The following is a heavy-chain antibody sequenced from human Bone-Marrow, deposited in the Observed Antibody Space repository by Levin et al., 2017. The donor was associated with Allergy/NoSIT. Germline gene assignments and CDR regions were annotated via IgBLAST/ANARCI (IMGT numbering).Heavy chain of an antibody. J-gene: IGHJ2*01. CDR1: GFTFSAYR. Sequence: GGSLRLSCAASGFTFSAYRMHWVRQAPGKGLVWVSRSKSDGSGTGYADSVEGRFTISRDNAKNTLFLQMNSLRAEDTAVYYCARDPGYNGHDWYFDLWGRGTLVTVSS. CDR2: SKSDGSGT. V-gene: IGHV3-74*01. CDR3: ARDPGYNGHDWYFDL. D-gene: IGHD5-12*01.